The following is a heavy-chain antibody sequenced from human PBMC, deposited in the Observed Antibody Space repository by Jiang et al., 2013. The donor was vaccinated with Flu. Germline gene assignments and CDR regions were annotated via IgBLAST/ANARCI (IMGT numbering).Heavy chain of an antibody. D-gene: IGHD1-26*01. CDR3: ARAPYSGSYYWAAHYYYYGMDV. Sequence: GSGLVKPSETLSLTCTVSGGSISSYYWSWIRQPAGKGLEWIGRIYTSGSANYNPSLKSRVTMSVDTSKNQFSLKLSSVTAADTAVYYCARAPYSGSYYWAAHYYYYGMDVWGQGTTVTVSS. CDR2: IYTSGSA. J-gene: IGHJ6*02. CDR1: GGSISSYY. V-gene: IGHV4-4*07.